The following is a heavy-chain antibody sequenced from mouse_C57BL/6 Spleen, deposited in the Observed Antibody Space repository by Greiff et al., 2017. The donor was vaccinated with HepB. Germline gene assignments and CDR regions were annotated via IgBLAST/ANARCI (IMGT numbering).Heavy chain of an antibody. Sequence: EVKLMESGGGLVQPGGSMKLSCVASGFTFSNYWMNWVRQSPEKGLEWVAQIRLKSDNYATHYAESVKGRFTISRDDSKSSVYLQMNNLRAEDTGIYYCTGGRWLLPLDYWGQGTTLTVSS. V-gene: IGHV6-3*01. D-gene: IGHD2-3*01. CDR2: IRLKSDNYAT. J-gene: IGHJ2*01. CDR1: GFTFSNYW. CDR3: TGGRWLLPLDY.